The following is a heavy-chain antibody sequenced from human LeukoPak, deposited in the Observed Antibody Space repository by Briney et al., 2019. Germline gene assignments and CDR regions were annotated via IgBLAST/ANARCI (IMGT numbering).Heavy chain of an antibody. CDR3: ARDYAASFDY. D-gene: IGHD2-15*01. CDR2: IFSSSIYT. Sequence: GGSLRLSCAASGFTFSDYSMNWLRQAPGKGLEWVSYIFSSSIYTNYADSVKGRFTISRDNAKNSLYLQMNSLRDEDTAVYYCARDYAASFDYWGQGTLVTVSS. J-gene: IGHJ4*02. V-gene: IGHV3-11*06. CDR1: GFTFSDYS.